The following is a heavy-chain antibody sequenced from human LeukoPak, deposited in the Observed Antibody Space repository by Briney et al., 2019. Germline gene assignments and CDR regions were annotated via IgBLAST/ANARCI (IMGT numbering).Heavy chain of an antibody. CDR3: AKFSSDTNYYYGMDV. CDR1: GFAFSRYA. D-gene: IGHD6-6*01. CDR2: INDSGSIT. Sequence: PGGSLRLSCAGAGFAFSRYAMSWVRQAPGKGLEWVSSINDSGSITYHADSVKGRFTISRDNSKNTLYLQLNNLRAEDTAVYYCAKFSSDTNYYYGMDVWGPGTTVTVYS. V-gene: IGHV3-23*01. J-gene: IGHJ6*02.